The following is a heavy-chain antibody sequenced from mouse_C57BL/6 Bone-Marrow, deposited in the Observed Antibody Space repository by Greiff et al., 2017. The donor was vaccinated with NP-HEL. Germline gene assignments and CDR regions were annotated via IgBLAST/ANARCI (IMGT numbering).Heavy chain of an antibody. Sequence: EVKLQQSGPELVKPGASVKISCKASGYTFTDYYMNWVKQSHGKSLEWIGDINPNNGGTSYNQKFKGKATLTVDKSSSTAYMELRSLTSEDSAVYYCARAPNYYGSSTCAMDYWGQGTSVTVSS. D-gene: IGHD1-1*01. CDR2: INPNNGGT. J-gene: IGHJ4*01. V-gene: IGHV1-26*01. CDR3: ARAPNYYGSSTCAMDY. CDR1: GYTFTDYY.